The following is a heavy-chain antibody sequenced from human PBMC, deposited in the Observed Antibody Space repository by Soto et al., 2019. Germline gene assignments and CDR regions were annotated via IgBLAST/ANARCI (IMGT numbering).Heavy chain of an antibody. J-gene: IGHJ6*02. D-gene: IGHD1-1*01. Sequence: QVQLEQSGAEVKKPGSSVKVSCKASGGTFRNSAISWVRQAPGQGLEWMGGIMPIFRTPDYAHKFQGRVTITADESTSTAYVEWSGLRADDTAVYYCARDNDRPQLGGNYYYILDVWGHGTTVTVSS. V-gene: IGHV1-69*12. CDR2: IMPIFRTP. CDR3: ARDNDRPQLGGNYYYILDV. CDR1: GGTFRNSA.